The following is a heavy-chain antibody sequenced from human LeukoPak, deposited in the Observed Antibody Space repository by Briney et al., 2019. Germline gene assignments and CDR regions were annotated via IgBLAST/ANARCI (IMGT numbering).Heavy chain of an antibody. J-gene: IGHJ4*02. CDR1: GFTFSGYA. CDR3: ARFTAGTGDY. Sequence: GGSLRLSCAASGFTFSGYAMSWVRQAPGKGLEWVSTISGNGGSTYYADSVKGRFTISRDNAKKSLYLQMSSLRVEDTAVYYCARFTAGTGDYWRQGTLVTVSS. CDR2: ISGNGGST. V-gene: IGHV3-23*01. D-gene: IGHD6-13*01.